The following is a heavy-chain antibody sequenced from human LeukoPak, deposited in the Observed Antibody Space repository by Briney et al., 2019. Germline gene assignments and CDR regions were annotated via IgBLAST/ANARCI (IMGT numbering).Heavy chain of an antibody. CDR2: IYPGDPDT. CDR3: VRLAFPTGNDY. Sequence: GESLKISCRGSGYNFNIYSIGWVRQMPGKGLEWMGIIYPGDPDTKYSPSFQGQVTISADKSINTAYLQWSSLKASDTAMYYCVRLAFPTGNDYWGQGTLVTVSS. CDR1: GYNFNIYS. V-gene: IGHV5-51*01. J-gene: IGHJ4*02. D-gene: IGHD3-10*01.